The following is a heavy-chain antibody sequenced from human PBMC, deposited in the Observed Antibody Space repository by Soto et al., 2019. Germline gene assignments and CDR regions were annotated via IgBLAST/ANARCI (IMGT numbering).Heavy chain of an antibody. Sequence: ASVKVSCKASGYTFTSYGISWVRQAPGQGLEWMGWISAYNGNTNYAQKLQGRVTMTTDTSTSTAYMELRSLRSEDTAVYYCATGAYSSSWYAEYFQHWGQGTLVTVSS. CDR3: ATGAYSSSWYAEYFQH. CDR2: ISAYNGNT. V-gene: IGHV1-18*01. CDR1: GYTFTSYG. D-gene: IGHD6-13*01. J-gene: IGHJ1*01.